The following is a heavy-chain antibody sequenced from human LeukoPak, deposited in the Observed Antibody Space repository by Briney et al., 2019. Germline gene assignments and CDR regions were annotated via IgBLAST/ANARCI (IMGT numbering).Heavy chain of an antibody. Sequence: SETLSLTCAVYGESFSNYYWSWIRQPPGKGLEWIGEISHSGSTNYNPSLKSRVTISVDTSKNQFSLKLSSVTAADTAVYYCARGPAVAATRGAFDIWGQGTMVTVPS. CDR3: ARGPAVAATRGAFDI. D-gene: IGHD6-19*01. J-gene: IGHJ3*02. V-gene: IGHV4-34*01. CDR2: ISHSGST. CDR1: GESFSNYY.